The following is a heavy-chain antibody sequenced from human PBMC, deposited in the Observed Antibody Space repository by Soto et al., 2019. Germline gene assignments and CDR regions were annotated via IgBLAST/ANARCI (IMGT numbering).Heavy chain of an antibody. CDR1: GFTFSSYA. CDR3: ARHLYNYGLDS. CDR2: ISGSGGST. V-gene: IGHV3-23*01. D-gene: IGHD5-18*01. J-gene: IGHJ5*01. Sequence: GGSLRLSCAASGFTFSSYAMSWVRQAPGKGLEWVSAISGSGGSTYYANSVKGRFSVSRGNAKHLLYLQMNSLRDEDTAVYYCARHLYNYGLDSWGQGTLVTVSS.